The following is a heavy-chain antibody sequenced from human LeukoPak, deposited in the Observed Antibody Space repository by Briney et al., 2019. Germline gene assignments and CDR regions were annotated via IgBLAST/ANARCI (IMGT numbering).Heavy chain of an antibody. Sequence: PGGSLRLSCAASGVTFSSYAMSWVRQAPGKGLEWVSAIIGSGVTTYYADSVKGRFTISRDNSKSTLFLQMTSLRAEDSAVYYCAKDIRGYPLNWYFDLWGRGTLVTVSS. V-gene: IGHV3-23*01. J-gene: IGHJ2*01. CDR3: AKDIRGYPLNWYFDL. CDR1: GVTFSSYA. CDR2: IIGSGVTT. D-gene: IGHD5-12*01.